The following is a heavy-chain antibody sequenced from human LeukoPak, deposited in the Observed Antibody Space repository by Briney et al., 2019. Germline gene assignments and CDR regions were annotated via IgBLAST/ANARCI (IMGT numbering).Heavy chain of an antibody. CDR3: ARRQQLADGGHAFDI. D-gene: IGHD6-13*01. V-gene: IGHV4-59*01. J-gene: IGHJ3*02. CDR1: GASIRGYY. Sequence: SETLSLTCTVSGASIRGYYWGWIRQPPGKGLECIGHIFCSRVTNYNPSLKSRVTISLDTSKNQVSLKLTSLTAADTALYYCARRQQLADGGHAFDIWAKGQWSPSLQ. CDR2: IFCSRVT.